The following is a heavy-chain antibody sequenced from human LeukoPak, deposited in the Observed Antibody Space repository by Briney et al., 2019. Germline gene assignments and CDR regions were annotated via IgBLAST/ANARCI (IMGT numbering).Heavy chain of an antibody. Sequence: ASVKVSCKASGYTFTGYYMHWVRQAPGQGLEWMGWINPNSGGTNYAQKFQGRVTMTRDTSISTAYMELSRLRSDDTAVYYCARGQLWTYNWFDPWGQGTLVTVSS. CDR1: GYTFTGYY. CDR3: ARGQLWTYNWFDP. J-gene: IGHJ5*02. V-gene: IGHV1-2*02. CDR2: INPNSGGT. D-gene: IGHD5-18*01.